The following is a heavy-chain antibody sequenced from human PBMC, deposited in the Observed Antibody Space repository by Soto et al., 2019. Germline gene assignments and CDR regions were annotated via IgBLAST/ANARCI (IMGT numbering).Heavy chain of an antibody. Sequence: QVQLVQSGAEVKKPGASVKVSCKASGYTFTSYGISWVRQAPGQGLEWMGWISAYNGNTNYAQKRQGRVTMTTDTSTSTADMEMRSLRSDDKAVYYCARRGYSSSWFDYWGQGTLVTVSS. J-gene: IGHJ4*02. D-gene: IGHD6-13*01. CDR2: ISAYNGNT. CDR1: GYTFTSYG. CDR3: ARRGYSSSWFDY. V-gene: IGHV1-18*01.